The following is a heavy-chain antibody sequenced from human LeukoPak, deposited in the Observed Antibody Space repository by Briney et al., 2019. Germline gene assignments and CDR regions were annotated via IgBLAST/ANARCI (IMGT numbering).Heavy chain of an antibody. CDR3: ARSSNYYDSSGYPAEYFQH. CDR2: IYPGDSDT. J-gene: IGHJ1*01. Sequence: GESLKISCKGSGYSFTSYWIGWVRQMPGKGLEWMGIIYPGDSDTRYSPSFQGQVTISADKSISTAYLQWSSLKASDTAMYYCARSSNYYDSSGYPAEYFQHWGRGTLVTVSS. V-gene: IGHV5-51*01. CDR1: GYSFTSYW. D-gene: IGHD3-22*01.